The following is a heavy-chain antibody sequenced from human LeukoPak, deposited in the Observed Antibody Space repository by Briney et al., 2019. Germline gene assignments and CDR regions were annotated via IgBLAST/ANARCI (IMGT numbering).Heavy chain of an antibody. CDR2: IYYNGHT. CDR3: ATILPVNYYMDV. V-gene: IGHV4-59*01. D-gene: IGHD2-21*01. CDR1: AGSISSSY. Sequence: TSETLSLTCTVSAGSISSSYWSWIRQPPGKGLESIGYIYYNGHTNYNPSLKGRVTISVDTSKNQFTLKLSSVTAADTAVYYCATILPVNYYMDVWGKGTTVTVSS. J-gene: IGHJ6*03.